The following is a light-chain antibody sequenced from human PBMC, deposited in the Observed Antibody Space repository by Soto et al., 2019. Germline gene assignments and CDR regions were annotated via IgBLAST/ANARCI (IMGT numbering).Light chain of an antibody. CDR1: QRISSNY. Sequence: IVCTQYPGMLSSSAGERATLSCRASQRISSNYLGWYQQKPGQAPRLLIYAASSRATGIPDRFSGSGSGTDFTLTIRGLEPEDFAVYYCQDYGSSPLTFGQGTNVDIK. V-gene: IGKV3-20*01. CDR2: AAS. J-gene: IGKJ1*01. CDR3: QDYGSSPLT.